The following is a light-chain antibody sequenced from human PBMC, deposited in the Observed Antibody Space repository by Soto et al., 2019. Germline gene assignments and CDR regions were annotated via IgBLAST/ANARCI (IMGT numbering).Light chain of an antibody. CDR3: QQRSNWPSIT. J-gene: IGKJ5*01. V-gene: IGKV3-15*01. Sequence: EIVMTQSPATLSVSPWERATFSCRASQSVSSNLAWYQQKPGQAPRLLIYGASIRATGIPARFSGSGSGTDFTLTISRLEPEDFAVYYCQQRSNWPSITFGQGTRLEIK. CDR2: GAS. CDR1: QSVSSN.